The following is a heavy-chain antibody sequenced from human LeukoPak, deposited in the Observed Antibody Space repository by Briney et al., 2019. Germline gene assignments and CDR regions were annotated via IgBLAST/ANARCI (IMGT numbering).Heavy chain of an antibody. Sequence: SETLSLTCTVSGGSISSDYWSWIRQPPGKGLEWIGYIYYSGSTNYNPSLKSRVAISVDTSKSQFSLKLSSVTAADTAVYYCARGGGYYDARFDYWGQGTLVTVSS. V-gene: IGHV4-59*01. D-gene: IGHD3-22*01. CDR1: GGSISSDY. CDR3: ARGGGYYDARFDY. J-gene: IGHJ4*02. CDR2: IYYSGST.